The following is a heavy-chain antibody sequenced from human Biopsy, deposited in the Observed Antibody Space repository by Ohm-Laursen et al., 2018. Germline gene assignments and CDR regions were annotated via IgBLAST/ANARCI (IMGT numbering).Heavy chain of an antibody. V-gene: IGHV4-59*08. Sequence: TLSLTWRVSGVYISDYYWSWIRQPPGRGLEWVGSIYYSGSTNYNSSLKSRVTISADTSKSQLSLHLTSVTAADTAVYYCASRGLVMASDYYFDDWGQGTLVTVSS. J-gene: IGHJ4*02. D-gene: IGHD3/OR15-3a*01. CDR1: GVYISDYY. CDR2: IYYSGST. CDR3: ASRGLVMASDYYFDD.